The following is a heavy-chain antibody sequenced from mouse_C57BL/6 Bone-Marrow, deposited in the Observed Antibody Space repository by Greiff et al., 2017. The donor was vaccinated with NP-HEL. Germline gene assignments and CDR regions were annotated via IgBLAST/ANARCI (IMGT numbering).Heavy chain of an antibody. CDR1: GYTFTSYG. Sequence: VQLQQSGAELARPGASVKLSCKASGYTFTSYGISWVKQRTGQGLEWIGEIYPRSGNTYYNEKFKGKATLTADKSSSTAYMELRSLTSEDSAVYFCARRYYGSSPYYYARDYWGQGTSVTVSS. J-gene: IGHJ4*01. CDR3: ARRYYGSSPYYYARDY. V-gene: IGHV1-81*01. CDR2: IYPRSGNT. D-gene: IGHD1-1*01.